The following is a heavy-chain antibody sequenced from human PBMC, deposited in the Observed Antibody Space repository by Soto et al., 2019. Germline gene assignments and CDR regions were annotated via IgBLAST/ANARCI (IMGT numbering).Heavy chain of an antibody. CDR3: ASCFMARGVISYYFDY. J-gene: IGHJ4*02. Sequence: ASVKVSCKASGGTFSSYAISWVRQAPGQGLEWMGGIIPIFGTANYAQKFQGRVTITADESTSTAYMELSSLRSEDTAVYYCASCFMARGVISYYFDYWGQGTLVTVSS. V-gene: IGHV1-69*13. D-gene: IGHD3-10*01. CDR1: GGTFSSYA. CDR2: IIPIFGTA.